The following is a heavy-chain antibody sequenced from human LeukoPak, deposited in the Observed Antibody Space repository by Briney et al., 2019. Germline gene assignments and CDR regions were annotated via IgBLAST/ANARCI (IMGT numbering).Heavy chain of an antibody. CDR1: GFTLSSYW. Sequence: PGGSLRLSCAASGFTLSSYWMSWVRQAPGKGLEWVANIKQDGSEKYYVDSVKGRFTISRDNAKNSLYLQMNGLRAEDTAVYYCARDIPTIFGVVINPAGMDVWGQGTTVTVSS. D-gene: IGHD3-3*01. J-gene: IGHJ6*02. CDR2: IKQDGSEK. V-gene: IGHV3-7*01. CDR3: ARDIPTIFGVVINPAGMDV.